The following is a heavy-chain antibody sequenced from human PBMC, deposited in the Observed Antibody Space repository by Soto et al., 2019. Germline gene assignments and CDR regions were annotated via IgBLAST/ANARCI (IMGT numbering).Heavy chain of an antibody. CDR2: INSDGSST. V-gene: IGHV3-74*01. CDR1: GFTFSSYW. CDR3: ARDFNYYDIQQDYYYGMDV. Sequence: EVQLVESGGGLVQPGGSLRLSCAASGFTFSSYWMHWVRQAPGKGLVWVSRINSDGSSTSYADSVKGRFTISRDNAKNTLYLQMNSLRAEDTAVYYCARDFNYYDIQQDYYYGMDVWGQGTTVTVSS. D-gene: IGHD3-22*01. J-gene: IGHJ6*02.